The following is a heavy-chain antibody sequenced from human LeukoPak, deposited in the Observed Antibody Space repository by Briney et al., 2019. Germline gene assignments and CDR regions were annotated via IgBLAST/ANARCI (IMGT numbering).Heavy chain of an antibody. CDR1: GDSVSNNIAA. D-gene: IGHD6-13*01. Sequence: SQTLTLTCVISGDSVSNNIAAWNWIRQSPSRGLEWLGRTCYRSKWYNDYAVSVESRITINPDTSKNQFSLQLNSVTPEDTAVYYCARDVTAGAGAVGMAVWGKGTTVTVSS. CDR3: ARDVTAGAGAVGMAV. V-gene: IGHV6-1*01. J-gene: IGHJ6*04. CDR2: TCYRSKWYN.